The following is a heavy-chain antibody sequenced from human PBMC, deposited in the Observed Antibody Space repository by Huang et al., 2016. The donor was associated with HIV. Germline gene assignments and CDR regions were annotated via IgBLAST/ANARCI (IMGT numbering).Heavy chain of an antibody. CDR1: GGSIRSSDYH. CDR3: ARHREGPVAYYSGWGSHLNYMDV. Sequence: QLLLQESGPGLVKPSEALALTCAVSGGSIRSSDYHWGWFRQPPGKGLEWIGSIYYKGRTHDSPSLKSRVTIAVDTSKNLFFLNLTSMTAADTAVYYCARHREGPVAYYSGWGSHLNYMDVWGRGRTVVVSS. CDR2: IYYKGRT. D-gene: IGHD3-10*01. J-gene: IGHJ6*03. V-gene: IGHV4-39*01.